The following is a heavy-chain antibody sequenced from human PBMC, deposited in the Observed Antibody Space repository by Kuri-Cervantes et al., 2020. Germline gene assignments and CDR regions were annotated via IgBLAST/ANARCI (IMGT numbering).Heavy chain of an antibody. CDR1: GFSFNTYD. CDR3: VNYNTAWT. V-gene: IGHV3-74*01. D-gene: IGHD1-14*01. CDR2: INSDGSNS. Sequence: GESLKISCAASGFSFNTYDMHWVRQAPGKGLVWVSHINSDGSNSAYANSVKGRFTISRDNAKSTLYLQMNSLRAEDTALYYCVNYNTAWTWGQGTLVTVSS. J-gene: IGHJ5*02.